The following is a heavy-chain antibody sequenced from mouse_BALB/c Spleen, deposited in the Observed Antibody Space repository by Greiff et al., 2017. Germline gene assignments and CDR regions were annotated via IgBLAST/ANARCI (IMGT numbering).Heavy chain of an antibody. J-gene: IGHJ4*01. CDR2: IYPGNSDT. CDR3: ARGGIDPYAMDY. CDR1: GYSFTSYW. V-gene: IGHV1-5*01. Sequence: EVQLVESGTVLARPGASVKMSCKASGYSFTSYWMHWVKQRPGQGLEWIGAIYPGNSDTSYNQKFKGKAKLTAVTSASTAYMELSSLTNEDSAVYYCARGGIDPYAMDYWGEGTAVTVSS.